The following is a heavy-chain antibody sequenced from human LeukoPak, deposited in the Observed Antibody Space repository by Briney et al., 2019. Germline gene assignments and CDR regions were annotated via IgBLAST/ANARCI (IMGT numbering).Heavy chain of an antibody. Sequence: PSETLSLTCAVYGGSFSGYYWSWIRQPPGKGLEWIGEINHSGSTNYNPSLKSRVTISVDTSKNQLSLKLSSVTAADTAVYYCARMGSTNHDYWGQGTLVTVSS. CDR2: INHSGST. V-gene: IGHV4-34*01. CDR3: ARMGSTNHDY. CDR1: GGSFSGYY. J-gene: IGHJ4*02. D-gene: IGHD6-13*01.